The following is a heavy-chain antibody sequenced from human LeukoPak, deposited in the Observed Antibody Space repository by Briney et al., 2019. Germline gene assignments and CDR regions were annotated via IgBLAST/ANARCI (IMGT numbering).Heavy chain of an antibody. Sequence: SETLSLTCTVSGGSISSYYWSWIRRPPGKGLEWIGYIFYSGSTNYNPSLKSRVTISVDTSKNQFSLKLSSVTAADTAVYYCARDQGRGDTDIWFDPWGQGNLVTVSS. CDR2: IFYSGST. CDR3: ARDQGRGDTDIWFDP. CDR1: GGSISSYY. D-gene: IGHD5-18*01. V-gene: IGHV4-59*01. J-gene: IGHJ5*02.